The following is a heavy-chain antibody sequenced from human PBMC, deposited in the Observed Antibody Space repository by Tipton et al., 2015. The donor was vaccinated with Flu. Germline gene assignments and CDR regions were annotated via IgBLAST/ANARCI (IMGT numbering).Heavy chain of an antibody. D-gene: IGHD1-26*01. CDR2: KYHSGTT. CDR1: GYSINSGYF. Sequence: LRLSCAVSGYSINSGYFWGWIRQPPGKGLEWIGSKYHSGTTYYNPPLKSRVTISVDTSKNQFSLKLSSVTAVDTAVYYCARLTTRTYCPDYWGQGTLVTVSS. CDR3: ARLTTRTYCPDY. J-gene: IGHJ4*02. V-gene: IGHV4-38-2*01.